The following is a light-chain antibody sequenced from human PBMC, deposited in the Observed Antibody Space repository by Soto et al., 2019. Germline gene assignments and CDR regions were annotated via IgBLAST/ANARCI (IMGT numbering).Light chain of an antibody. Sequence: QSVLTQPPSASGSPGQSVTISCTGTSSDVGRYNYISWYQQRPGKAPKLIIYEVSKRPSGVPDRLSGFKHGNTASLTVSGLQAEDEPDYYCSSYAGNSRYVFGTGTKVTVL. CDR3: SSYAGNSRYV. V-gene: IGLV2-8*01. CDR1: SSDVGRYNY. CDR2: EVS. J-gene: IGLJ1*01.